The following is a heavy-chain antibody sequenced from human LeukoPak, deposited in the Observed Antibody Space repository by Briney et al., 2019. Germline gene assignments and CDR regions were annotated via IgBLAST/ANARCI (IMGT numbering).Heavy chain of an antibody. CDR2: IKQDASEK. D-gene: IGHD5-18*01. V-gene: IGHV3-7*03. Sequence: GGSLRLSCAASGFRFSSYWMSWVRQAPGKGLEWVANIKQDASEKYYVDSVRGRFTISRDNAKTSLYLQMNSLRAEDTAVYYCATRTHNSYAEGWYFDLWGRGTLVTVSS. J-gene: IGHJ2*01. CDR3: ATRTHNSYAEGWYFDL. CDR1: GFRFSSYW.